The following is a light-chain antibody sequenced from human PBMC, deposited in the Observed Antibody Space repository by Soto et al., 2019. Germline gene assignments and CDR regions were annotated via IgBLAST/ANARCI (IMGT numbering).Light chain of an antibody. CDR1: RSITNW. CDR2: KAS. V-gene: IGKV1-5*03. Sequence: DIQMTQSPSTRSASVGDRVTITCRASRSITNWLAWFQQKPGKAPKLLIYKASDLESGVPSRFSSGGSGTEFSLTVSALQPDDVATYYCQQYNSYPYTFGQGTRLEIK. J-gene: IGKJ5*01. CDR3: QQYNSYPYT.